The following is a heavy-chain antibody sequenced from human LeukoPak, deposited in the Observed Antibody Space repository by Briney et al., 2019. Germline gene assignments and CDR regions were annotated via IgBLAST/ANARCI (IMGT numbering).Heavy chain of an antibody. V-gene: IGHV3-30-3*01. D-gene: IGHD2/OR15-2a*01. Sequence: PGGSLRLSCAASGFSFSAYAMHWVRQAPGKGLEWVAVISYDGSNKYYADSVKGRFTISRDNSKNTLYLQMNSLRAEDTAVYYCARDSLNIDLLLRAFDIWGQGAMVTASS. CDR2: ISYDGSNK. CDR1: GFSFSAYA. CDR3: ARDSLNIDLLLRAFDI. J-gene: IGHJ3*02.